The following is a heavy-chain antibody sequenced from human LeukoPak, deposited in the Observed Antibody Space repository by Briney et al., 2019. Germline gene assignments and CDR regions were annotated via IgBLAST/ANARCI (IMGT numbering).Heavy chain of an antibody. Sequence: KPGGSLRLSCAASGFTFSDYYMSWIRQAPGKGLEWVSYISSSGSTIYYADSVKGRFTISRDNAKNSLYLQMNSLRAEDTAVYYCARDHVDTFNWDYYGMDVWGQGTTVTVSS. CDR2: ISSSGSTI. CDR1: GFTFSDYY. V-gene: IGHV3-11*01. CDR3: ARDHVDTFNWDYYGMDV. D-gene: IGHD5-18*01. J-gene: IGHJ6*02.